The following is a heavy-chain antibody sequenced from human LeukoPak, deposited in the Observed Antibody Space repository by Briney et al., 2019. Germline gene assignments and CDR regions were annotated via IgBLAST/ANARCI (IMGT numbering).Heavy chain of an antibody. CDR1: GYTFTGYY. D-gene: IGHD6-6*01. V-gene: IGHV1-2*02. Sequence: GASVKVSCKASGYTFTGYYMHWVRQAPGQGLEWMGWINPNSGGTNYAQKFQGRVTMTRDTSISTAYMELSRLRSDDTAVYYCARASSSFLYYFDYWGQGTLVTVSS. CDR3: ARASSSFLYYFDY. J-gene: IGHJ4*02. CDR2: INPNSGGT.